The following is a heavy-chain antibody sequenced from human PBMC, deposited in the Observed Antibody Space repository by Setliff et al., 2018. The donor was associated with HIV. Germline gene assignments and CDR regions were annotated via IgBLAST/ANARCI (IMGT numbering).Heavy chain of an antibody. CDR1: GDSINTHY. D-gene: IGHD5-12*01. V-gene: IGHV4-59*11. CDR3: ARSPLYSGYERYYFDY. J-gene: IGHJ4*02. CDR2: IYHSGST. Sequence: SETLSLTCTVSGDSINTHYWSWVRQPPGKGLEWIGEIYHSGSTNYNPSLKSRVTISLDRSKTQFSLKLSSVTAADTAVYYCARSPLYSGYERYYFDYWGQGTLVTVSS.